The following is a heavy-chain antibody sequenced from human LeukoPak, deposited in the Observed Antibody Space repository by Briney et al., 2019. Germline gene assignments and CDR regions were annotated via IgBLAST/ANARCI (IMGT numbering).Heavy chain of an antibody. J-gene: IGHJ4*02. Sequence: GGSLRLSCAASGFTFSSHAMHWVRQAPGKGLEYVSGIGNNGDTTYYANSVKGRFTISRDNSKNTLYLEMGSLRAEDMAVYYCARDLTNGWHYFDYWGQGTLVAVSS. V-gene: IGHV3-64*01. CDR1: GFTFSSHA. D-gene: IGHD6-19*01. CDR2: IGNNGDTT. CDR3: ARDLTNGWHYFDY.